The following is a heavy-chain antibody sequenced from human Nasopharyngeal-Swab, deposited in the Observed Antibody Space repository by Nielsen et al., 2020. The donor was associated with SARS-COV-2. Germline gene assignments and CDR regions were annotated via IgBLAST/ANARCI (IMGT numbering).Heavy chain of an antibody. Sequence: SETLSLTCTVSGGSISSGSYYWSWIRQPAGKGLEWIGRIYYSGSTYYNPSLKSRVTISVDTSKNQFSLKLSSVTAADTAVYYCARLTVSSSGISSGAFDIWGQGTMVTVSS. CDR2: IYYSGST. J-gene: IGHJ3*02. CDR3: ARLTVSSSGISSGAFDI. CDR1: GGSISSGSYY. D-gene: IGHD6-19*01. V-gene: IGHV4-39*01.